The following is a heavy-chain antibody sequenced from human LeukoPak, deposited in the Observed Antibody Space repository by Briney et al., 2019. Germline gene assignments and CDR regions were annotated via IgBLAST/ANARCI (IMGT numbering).Heavy chain of an antibody. CDR3: AKEIMETTFFDY. J-gene: IGHJ4*02. V-gene: IGHV3-23*01. D-gene: IGHD3-16*01. Sequence: AGGSLRLSCAASGFTFNNYAMSWVRQAPGKGLEWVSAISGSGGNTYYADSVKGRFTISRDNSKNTLYLQMNSLRAEDTAVYYCAKEIMETTFFDYWGQGPLVTVSS. CDR2: ISGSGGNT. CDR1: GFTFNNYA.